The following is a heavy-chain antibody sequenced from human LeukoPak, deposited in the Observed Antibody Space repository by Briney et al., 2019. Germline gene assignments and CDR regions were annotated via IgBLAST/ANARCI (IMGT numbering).Heavy chain of an antibody. Sequence: GGSLRLSCAASGFTFSSYWMHWVRQAPGKGLVWVSRINSDGSSTSYADSVQGRFTISRDNAKNTLYLQMNSLRAEDTAVYYCASSGYSYGDFDYWGQGTLVTVSS. D-gene: IGHD5-18*01. CDR3: ASSGYSYGDFDY. CDR1: GFTFSSYW. V-gene: IGHV3-74*01. CDR2: INSDGSST. J-gene: IGHJ4*02.